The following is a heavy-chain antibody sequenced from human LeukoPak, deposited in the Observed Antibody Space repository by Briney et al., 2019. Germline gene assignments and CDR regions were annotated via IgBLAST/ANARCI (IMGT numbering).Heavy chain of an antibody. Sequence: SETLSLTCSVSGGSISTSAHYWGWIRQPPGKGLEWIGEINHSGSTNYNPSLKSRVTISVDTSKNQFSLKLSSVTAADTAVYYCARGGPSPTRWATYYYYYYMDVWGKGTTVTVSS. CDR1: GGSISTSAHY. CDR2: INHSGST. CDR3: ARGGPSPTRWATYYYYYYMDV. D-gene: IGHD5-12*01. J-gene: IGHJ6*03. V-gene: IGHV4-39*07.